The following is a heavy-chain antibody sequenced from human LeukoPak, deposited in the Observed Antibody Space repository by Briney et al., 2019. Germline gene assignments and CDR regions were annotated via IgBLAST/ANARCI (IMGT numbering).Heavy chain of an antibody. CDR3: AGGGGLDWNEPVAFDI. CDR1: GGSISSGSYY. J-gene: IGHJ3*02. Sequence: PSETLSLTCTVSGGSISSGSYYWSWIRQPAGKGLEWIGRIYTSGSTNYNPSLKSRVTISVDTSKNQFSLNLGSVTAADTAVYFCAGGGGLDWNEPVAFDIWGQGTMVTVSS. D-gene: IGHD1-1*01. CDR2: IYTSGST. V-gene: IGHV4-61*02.